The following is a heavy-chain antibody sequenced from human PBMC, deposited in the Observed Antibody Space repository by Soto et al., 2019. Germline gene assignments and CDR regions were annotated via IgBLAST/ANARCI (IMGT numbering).Heavy chain of an antibody. Sequence: ASVKVYCKASGYTFTSYDINWVRQATGQGLEWMGWMNPNSGNTGYAQKFQGRVTMTRNTSISTAYMELSSLRSEDTAVYYCAVGVMIPHHPAPDYWGQGTLVTVSS. CDR1: GYTFTSYD. J-gene: IGHJ4*02. D-gene: IGHD3-3*01. CDR2: MNPNSGNT. V-gene: IGHV1-8*01. CDR3: AVGVMIPHHPAPDY.